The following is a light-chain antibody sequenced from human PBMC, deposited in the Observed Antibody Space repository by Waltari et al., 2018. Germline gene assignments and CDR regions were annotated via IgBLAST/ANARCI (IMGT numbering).Light chain of an antibody. Sequence: EIVLTQFPGTLSLSPGERVILSCRASQSIRSQLAWYQQKPGQAPRLIIYGTSNRATGIPDRFSGSGSGTDFSLTISRLDPEDCAVYYCQHYLNLPVAFGPGTKVEIK. CDR1: QSIRSQ. CDR2: GTS. V-gene: IGKV3-20*01. J-gene: IGKJ3*01. CDR3: QHYLNLPVA.